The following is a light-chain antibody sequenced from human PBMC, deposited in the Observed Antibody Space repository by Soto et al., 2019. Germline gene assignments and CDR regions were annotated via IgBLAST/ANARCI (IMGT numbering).Light chain of an antibody. V-gene: IGLV1-44*01. J-gene: IGLJ1*01. CDR2: SNN. CDR3: SSYTSSSTLYV. CDR1: SSNIGSNT. Sequence: QSVLTQPPSASGTPGQRVTISCSGSSSNIGSNTVNWYQQLPGTAPKLLIYSNNQRPSGVPDRFSGSKSGTSASLAISGLQSEDEADYYCSSYTSSSTLYVFGAGTKLTAL.